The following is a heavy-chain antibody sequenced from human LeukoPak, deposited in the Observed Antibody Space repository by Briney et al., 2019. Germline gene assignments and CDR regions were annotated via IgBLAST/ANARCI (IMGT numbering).Heavy chain of an antibody. V-gene: IGHV3-73*01. D-gene: IGHD3-22*01. CDR2: VRTKGNGYAT. J-gene: IGHJ4*02. CDR3: SSYDNSGYYYRNY. CDR1: GFTFSGSA. Sequence: GGSLRLSCAASGFTFSGSATPWVRQASGKGLEWVGRVRTKGNGYATQYAAPVKGRFTISIDDSKNTAYLQMKSLKTEDTAVYCCSSYDNSGYYYRNYWGQGTLVTVSS.